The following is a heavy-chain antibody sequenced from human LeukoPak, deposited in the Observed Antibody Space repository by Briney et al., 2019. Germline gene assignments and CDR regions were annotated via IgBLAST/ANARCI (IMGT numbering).Heavy chain of an antibody. Sequence: ASETLSLTCTLSGGSISSYYWSWIRQPPGKGLEWIGYIYYSGSTNYNPSLKSRVTISVDTSKNQFSLKLSSVTAADTAVYYCARGRKMIDFDYWGQGTLVTVSS. D-gene: IGHD3-22*01. CDR2: IYYSGST. V-gene: IGHV4-59*01. CDR1: GGSISSYY. CDR3: ARGRKMIDFDY. J-gene: IGHJ4*02.